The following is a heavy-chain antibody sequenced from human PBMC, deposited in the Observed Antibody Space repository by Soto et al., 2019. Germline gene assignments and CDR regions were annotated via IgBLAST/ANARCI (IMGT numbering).Heavy chain of an antibody. Sequence: SETLSLTCAVSGVSISNYYWIWMRQSPGRGLEWIGYNHYSGGTNYNPSLKSRVTISVDTSKNQFLLKLTSVTAADTAVYYCARAPGYYYMDVWGKGTTVTVS. CDR3: ARAPGYYYMDV. CDR2: NHYSGGT. CDR1: GVSISNYY. J-gene: IGHJ6*03. V-gene: IGHV4-59*01.